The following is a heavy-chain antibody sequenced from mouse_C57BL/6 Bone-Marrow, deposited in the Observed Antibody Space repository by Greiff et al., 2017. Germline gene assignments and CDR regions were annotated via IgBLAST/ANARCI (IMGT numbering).Heavy chain of an antibody. J-gene: IGHJ1*03. CDR2: IWSGGNT. CDR1: GFSLTSYG. D-gene: IGHD1-1*01. Sequence: VQLQQSGPGLVQPSQSLSITCTVSGFSLTSYGVHWVRQSPGKGLEWLGVIWSGGNTAYNAAFISRLSISKDNSKSQVFFKMNSLQADDTAIYYCARNGYYYGTYWYFDVWGTGTTVTVSS. CDR3: ARNGYYYGTYWYFDV. V-gene: IGHV2-2*01.